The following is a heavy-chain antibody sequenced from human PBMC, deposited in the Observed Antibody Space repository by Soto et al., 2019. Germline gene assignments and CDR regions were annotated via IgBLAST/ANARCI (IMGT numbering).Heavy chain of an antibody. CDR3: ARDKDPIAYYDSSGLDY. CDR2: INPSGGST. V-gene: IGHV1-46*01. D-gene: IGHD3-22*01. CDR1: GYTFTSYY. J-gene: IGHJ4*02. Sequence: GASVKVSCKASGYTFTSYYMHWVRQAPGQGLEWMGIINPSGGSTSYAQKFQGRVTMTRDTSTSTVYMELSSLRSEDTAVYYCARDKDPIAYYDSSGLDYWGQGTLVTVYS.